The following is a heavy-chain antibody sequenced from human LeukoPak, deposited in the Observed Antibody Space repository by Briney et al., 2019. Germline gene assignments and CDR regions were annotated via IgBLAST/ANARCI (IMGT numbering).Heavy chain of an antibody. J-gene: IGHJ4*02. Sequence: GASVKVSCKASGYTFTSYGISWVRQAPGQGLEWMGIINPSGGSTSYAQKFQGRVTMTRDTSTSTVYMELSSLRSEDTTVYYCARDLQPSYDSSGYYGGIDYWGQGTLVTVSS. V-gene: IGHV1-46*01. CDR3: ARDLQPSYDSSGYYGGIDY. CDR1: GYTFTSYG. D-gene: IGHD3-22*01. CDR2: INPSGGST.